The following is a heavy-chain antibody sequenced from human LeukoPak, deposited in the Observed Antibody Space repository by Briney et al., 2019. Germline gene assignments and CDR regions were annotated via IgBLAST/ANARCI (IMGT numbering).Heavy chain of an antibody. CDR2: ITSSSSSI. J-gene: IGHJ4*02. CDR1: GFTFSSYI. CDR3: ATSQGHLDY. Sequence: GGSLRLSCAASGFTFSSYIRNWVRQAPGKGLEWVSYITSSSSSIYYTDSVKGRFTISRDNAKNSLYLQMNGLRAEDTAVYYCATSQGHLDYWGQGTLVTVSS. V-gene: IGHV3-48*01.